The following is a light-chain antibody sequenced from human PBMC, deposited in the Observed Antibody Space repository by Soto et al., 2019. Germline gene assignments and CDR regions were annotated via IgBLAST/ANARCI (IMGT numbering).Light chain of an antibody. CDR2: SDN. J-gene: IGLJ2*01. CDR3: AIWADSLVV. Sequence: QPVLTQPPSASGTPGQRVTISCSGSGSNIGRNYVYWYQQLPGTAPKLLLYSDNQRPSGVPDRFSGSKSGTSASLAISGLRSEDEADYYCAIWADSLVVFGGGTKLTVL. CDR1: GSNIGRNY. V-gene: IGLV1-47*02.